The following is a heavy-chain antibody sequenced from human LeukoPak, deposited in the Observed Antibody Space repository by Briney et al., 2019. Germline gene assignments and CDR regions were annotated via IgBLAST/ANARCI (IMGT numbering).Heavy chain of an antibody. J-gene: IGHJ4*02. D-gene: IGHD3-9*01. CDR1: GYSFTSYW. CDR3: ARVYDILTGYYTAPLLD. V-gene: IGHV5-51*01. Sequence: GESLKISCKGSGYSFTSYWIGWVRQMPGKGLEWIGIIYPGDSDTRYSPSFQGQVTISADKSISTAYLQWSSLKASDTAMYYCARVYDILTGYYTAPLLDWGQGTLVTVSS. CDR2: IYPGDSDT.